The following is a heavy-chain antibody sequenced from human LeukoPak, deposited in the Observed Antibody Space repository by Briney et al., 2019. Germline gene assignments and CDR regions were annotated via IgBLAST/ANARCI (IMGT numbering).Heavy chain of an antibody. D-gene: IGHD3-22*01. V-gene: IGHV4-34*01. CDR1: GGSISSYY. CDR2: INHSGST. Sequence: SETLSLTCTVSGGSISSYYWSWIRQPPGKGLEWIGEINHSGSTNYNPSLKSRVTISVDASKNQFSLKLSSVTAADTAVYYCARVFYYDSSGYFDYYYYYGMDVWGQGTTVTVSS. CDR3: ARVFYYDSSGYFDYYYYYGMDV. J-gene: IGHJ6*02.